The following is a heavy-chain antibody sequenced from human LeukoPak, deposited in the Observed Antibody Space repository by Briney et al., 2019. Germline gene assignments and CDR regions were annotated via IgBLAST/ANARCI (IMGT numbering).Heavy chain of an antibody. Sequence: GGSLRLSCAASGFTITTYWMTWVRQAPGKGLEWVAKIKEDGSERSYVDSVKGRFTISRDNARNSLYLQMNSPRVEDTAVYFCARDQMDTGYRPFDIWGQGRMVTVSS. CDR3: ARDQMDTGYRPFDI. D-gene: IGHD5-24*01. J-gene: IGHJ3*02. CDR2: IKEDGSER. V-gene: IGHV3-7*01. CDR1: GFTITTYW.